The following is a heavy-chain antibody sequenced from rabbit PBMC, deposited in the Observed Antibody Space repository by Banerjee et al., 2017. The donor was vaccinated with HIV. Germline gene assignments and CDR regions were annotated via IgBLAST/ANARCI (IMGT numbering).Heavy chain of an antibody. V-gene: IGHV1S40*01. CDR1: GFDISSYN. Sequence: QSLEESGGDLVKPGASLTLTCKASGFDISSYNMQWVRQSPGKGLESIGFINTGGSAYYASWAKGRFTISKTSSTTVALQMTSLTAADTATYFCARVYVGTTYYGWYYFNFWGQGTLVTVS. D-gene: IGHD8-1*01. CDR2: INTGGSA. CDR3: ARVYVGTTYYGWYYFNF. J-gene: IGHJ4*01.